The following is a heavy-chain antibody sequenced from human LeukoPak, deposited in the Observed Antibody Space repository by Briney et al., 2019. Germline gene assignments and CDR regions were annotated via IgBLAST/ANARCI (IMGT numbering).Heavy chain of an antibody. J-gene: IGHJ6*03. Sequence: PSETLSLTCTVSGGSISTYYWSWIRQPPGKGLEWIGYIYHSETTTYNPSLKSRVTISVDTSKNQFSLKLSSVTAADTAVYYCARGDSSPGDMDVWGKGTTVTVSS. V-gene: IGHV4-59*01. D-gene: IGHD6-13*01. CDR3: ARGDSSPGDMDV. CDR2: IYHSETT. CDR1: GGSISTYY.